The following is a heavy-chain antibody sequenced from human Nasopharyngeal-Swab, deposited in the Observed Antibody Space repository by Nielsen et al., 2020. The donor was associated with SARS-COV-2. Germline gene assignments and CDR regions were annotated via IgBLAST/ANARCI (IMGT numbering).Heavy chain of an antibody. D-gene: IGHD3-10*01. CDR2: ISSNGGST. CDR3: VKVLAQKIWFGEFNYYYYYMDV. Sequence: GESLKISCSASGFTFSSYAMHWVRQAPGKGLEYVSAISSNGGSTYYADSVKGRFTIPRDNSKNTLYLQMSSLRAEDTAVYYCVKVLAQKIWFGEFNYYYYYMDVWGKGTTVTVSS. CDR1: GFTFSSYA. V-gene: IGHV3-64D*06. J-gene: IGHJ6*03.